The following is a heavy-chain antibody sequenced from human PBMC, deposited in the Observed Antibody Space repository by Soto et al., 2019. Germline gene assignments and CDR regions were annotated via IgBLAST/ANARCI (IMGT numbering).Heavy chain of an antibody. D-gene: IGHD6-13*01. CDR3: AKVTKRAAAGRYEYYKYGMDV. Sequence: GGSRRPPCAPSALAFSTYPMTWAPQAPGKGREWDSVISGIGGSSYYAASVKGRFTISRDNTKNTLFLQMNGLRAEDTAVYYCAKVTKRAAAGRYEYYKYGMDVWGQGTTVTVSS. J-gene: IGHJ6*02. CDR1: ALAFSTYP. V-gene: IGHV3-23*01. CDR2: ISGIGGSS.